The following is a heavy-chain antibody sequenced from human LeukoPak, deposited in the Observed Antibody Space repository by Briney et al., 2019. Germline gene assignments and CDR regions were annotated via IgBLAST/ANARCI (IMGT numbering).Heavy chain of an antibody. J-gene: IGHJ4*02. D-gene: IGHD6-19*01. CDR3: ASSAGALIDC. CDR2: IWFDGSNK. Sequence: GGSLRLSCAASGFTFSNYDMHWVRQAPGKGLEWVAVIWFDGSNKFYADSVKGRFTISRDNSKNTLYLQMNSLRAEDTAVYYCASSAGALIDCWGQGTLVIVFS. CDR1: GFTFSNYD. V-gene: IGHV3-33*01.